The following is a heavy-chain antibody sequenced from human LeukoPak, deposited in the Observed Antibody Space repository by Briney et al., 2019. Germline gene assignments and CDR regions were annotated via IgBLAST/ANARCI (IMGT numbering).Heavy chain of an antibody. Sequence: PSETLSLTCAVSGYSLGKNYYWGWIRQSPGKGLEWIGRIYGRASTSYNPSLMNRVTMSVDTSKNHFSLQLTSVTAADTAVYYCARLESITIFGVVISHWFDPWGQGTLVTVSS. CDR2: IYGRAST. CDR3: ARLESITIFGVVISHWFDP. J-gene: IGHJ5*02. D-gene: IGHD3-3*01. CDR1: GYSLGKNYY. V-gene: IGHV4-38-2*01.